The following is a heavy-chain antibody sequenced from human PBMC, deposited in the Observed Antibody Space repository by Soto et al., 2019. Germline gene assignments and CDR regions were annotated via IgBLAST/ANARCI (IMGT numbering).Heavy chain of an antibody. V-gene: IGHV4-59*08. Sequence: SETLSLTCPVSGGSISSYYWSWIRQPPGKGLEWIGYIYYSGSTNYNPSLKSRVTISVDTSKNQFSLKLSSVTAADTAVYYCARRSDSRLYNWFDPWGQGTLVTVSS. J-gene: IGHJ5*02. CDR1: GGSISSYY. D-gene: IGHD6-13*01. CDR2: IYYSGST. CDR3: ARRSDSRLYNWFDP.